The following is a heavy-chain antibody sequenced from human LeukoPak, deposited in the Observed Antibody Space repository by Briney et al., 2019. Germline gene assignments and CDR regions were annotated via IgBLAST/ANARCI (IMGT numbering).Heavy chain of an antibody. CDR1: GFTFSSYW. D-gene: IGHD2-15*01. CDR3: ARVDCTGGSCYSGFDC. CDR2: LKPDGSDK. V-gene: IGHV3-7*01. Sequence: PGGSLRLSCAATGFTFSSYWMGWVRQAPGKGLGWVANLKPDGSDKYYVDSVKGRYTISRDNAKNSLYLQMDSLRAEDTAMYFCARVDCTGGSCYSGFDCWGQGTLLTVSS. J-gene: IGHJ4*02.